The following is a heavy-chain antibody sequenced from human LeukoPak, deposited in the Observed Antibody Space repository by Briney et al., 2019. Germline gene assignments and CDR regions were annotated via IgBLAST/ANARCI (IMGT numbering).Heavy chain of an antibody. CDR1: GGTFSSYA. CDR3: AVTWPLGYYYFDY. CDR2: ISPIFGTG. D-gene: IGHD7-27*01. Sequence: SVKVSCKASGGTFSSYAISWVRQAPGQGLEGMGRISPIFGTGNYAQKFQGRVTITTDESPSTAYLELSSLRSEDTAVYYCAVTWPLGYYYFDYWGQGTLVTVSS. J-gene: IGHJ4*02. V-gene: IGHV1-69*05.